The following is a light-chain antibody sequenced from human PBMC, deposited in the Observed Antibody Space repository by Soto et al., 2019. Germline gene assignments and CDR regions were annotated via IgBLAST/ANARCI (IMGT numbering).Light chain of an antibody. Sequence: EVVMTQSPATLSVSLGERATLSCRASESVSRNLAWYQQKPGQAPRLLIYDASTRATGIPDRFSGGGSGTEFTLTISSLQSEDFVVYYCQQYNSGPPITVGQGTRLEIK. J-gene: IGKJ5*01. V-gene: IGKV3-15*01. CDR2: DAS. CDR1: ESVSRN. CDR3: QQYNSGPPIT.